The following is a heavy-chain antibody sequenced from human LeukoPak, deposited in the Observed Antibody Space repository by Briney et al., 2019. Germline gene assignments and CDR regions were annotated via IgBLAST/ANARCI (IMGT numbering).Heavy chain of an antibody. CDR1: GFTFSNAW. CDR2: INTDGSST. J-gene: IGHJ6*03. CDR3: ANGAFRLYYIDV. D-gene: IGHD3-16*01. Sequence: GGSPRLSCAASGFTFSNAWMSWVRQAPGKGLVWVSRINTDGSSTNYADSVKGRFTISRDNAKNTVYLQMNSLRAEDTAVYYCANGAFRLYYIDVWGKGTTVTVSS. V-gene: IGHV3-74*01.